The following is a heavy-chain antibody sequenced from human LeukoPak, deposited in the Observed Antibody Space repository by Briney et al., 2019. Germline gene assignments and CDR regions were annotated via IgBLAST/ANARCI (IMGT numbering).Heavy chain of an antibody. CDR2: ISAYNGDT. V-gene: IGHV1-18*01. D-gene: IGHD2-2*02. J-gene: IGHJ6*03. Sequence: ASVKVSCKASGYTFTTYGISWVRQAPGQGLEWMGWISAYNGDTNYAQKLQDRVTMTTDTSTSTGYMELRSLRSDDTAVYYCARGRHCSSTSCYKVYYYYMDVWGKGTTVTVSS. CDR1: GYTFTTYG. CDR3: ARGRHCSSTSCYKVYYYYMDV.